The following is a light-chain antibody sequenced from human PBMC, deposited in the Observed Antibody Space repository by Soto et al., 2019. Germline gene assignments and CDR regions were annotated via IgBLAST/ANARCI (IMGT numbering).Light chain of an antibody. CDR2: GAS. J-gene: IGKJ4*01. CDR1: QSVSSN. Sequence: EIVMTQSPATLSVSPWERATLSCMASQSVSSNLAWYQQKPGQAPRLLIYGASTRATGIPARFSGSGSGTEFTLTISSLQSEDFAVYYCQQYNNWLSLTFGGGTKVDI. CDR3: QQYNNWLSLT. V-gene: IGKV3-15*01.